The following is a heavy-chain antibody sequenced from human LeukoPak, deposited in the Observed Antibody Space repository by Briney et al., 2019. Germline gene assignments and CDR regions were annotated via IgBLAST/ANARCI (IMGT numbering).Heavy chain of an antibody. V-gene: IGHV2-5*02. Sequence: SGPTLVNPTQTLTLTCTFSGFSLSTSGVGVGWIRQPPGKALEWLALIYWDDDKRYSPSLKSRLTITKDTSKNQVVLTMTNMDPVDTATYYCAHRLPPLYDSSAPGYFQHWGQGTLVTVSS. CDR1: GFSLSTSGVG. CDR3: AHRLPPLYDSSAPGYFQH. J-gene: IGHJ1*01. CDR2: IYWDDDK. D-gene: IGHD3-22*01.